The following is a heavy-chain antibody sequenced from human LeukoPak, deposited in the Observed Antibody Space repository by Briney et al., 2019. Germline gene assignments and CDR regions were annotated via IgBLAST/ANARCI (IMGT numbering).Heavy chain of an antibody. CDR2: ISSSGGST. J-gene: IGHJ3*02. CDR3: ARVGDNDAFDI. CDR1: GFTFSSYA. V-gene: IGHV3-64*01. Sequence: GGSLRLSCAASGFTFSSYAVHWVRQAPGKGLEYVSAISSSGGSTYYANSVKGRFSISRDKSKNTLYLQMGSLRAEDMAVYYCARVGDNDAFDIWGQGTMVTVSS.